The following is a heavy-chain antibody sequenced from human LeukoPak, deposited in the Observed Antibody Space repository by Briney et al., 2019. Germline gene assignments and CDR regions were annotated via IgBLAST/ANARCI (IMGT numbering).Heavy chain of an antibody. CDR2: ISGSGGST. CDR3: ASPRTAMVMGLASY. Sequence: PEGSLRLSCATSRFTFSSYAMTMLRQATAKGPEYVSAISGSGGSTYYADSVKGRFTISRDNSKITLYLQMNSLRAEDTAVYYCASPRTAMVMGLASYWGQGTLVTVSS. V-gene: IGHV3-23*01. D-gene: IGHD5-18*01. J-gene: IGHJ4*02. CDR1: RFTFSSYA.